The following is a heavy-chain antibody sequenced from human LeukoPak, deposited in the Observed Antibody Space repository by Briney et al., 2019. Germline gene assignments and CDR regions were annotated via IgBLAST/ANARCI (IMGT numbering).Heavy chain of an antibody. D-gene: IGHD6-19*01. CDR3: ARVDSGSACAS. V-gene: IGHV3-64*01. CDR1: GFTLSSYS. CDR2: ISRNGGST. Sequence: GGSLRLSCAASGFTLSSYSMHWVRQAPGKGLQFASAISRNGGSTYYANSLKGRFTISRDISKNTLYLQMGSLRPEDMAVYYCARVDSGSACASWGQGILVTVSS. J-gene: IGHJ1*01.